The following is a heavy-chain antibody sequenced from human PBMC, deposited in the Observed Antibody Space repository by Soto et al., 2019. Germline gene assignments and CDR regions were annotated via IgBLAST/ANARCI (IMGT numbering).Heavy chain of an antibody. D-gene: IGHD1-20*01. CDR2: IIPIFGTA. Sequence: SVKVSCKASGGTFSSYAISWVRQAPGQGLEWMGGIIPIFGTANYAQKFQGRVTITADKSTSTAYMELSSLRSEDTAVYYCARSFRITGIGYYFDYWGQGTLVTVSS. CDR3: ARSFRITGIGYYFDY. V-gene: IGHV1-69*06. J-gene: IGHJ4*02. CDR1: GGTFSSYA.